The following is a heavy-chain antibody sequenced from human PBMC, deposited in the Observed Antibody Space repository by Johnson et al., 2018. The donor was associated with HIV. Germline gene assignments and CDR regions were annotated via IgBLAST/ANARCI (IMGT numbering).Heavy chain of an antibody. J-gene: IGHJ3*02. CDR2: ISYDGSDK. CDR1: GFTFSSYG. D-gene: IGHD3-22*01. CDR3: AREGSSGYYDAFDI. Sequence: QVQLVESGGGVVQPGRSLRLSCAASGFTFSSYGMHWVRQAPAKGLEWVAFISYDGSDKYYADSVKGRLTISRDSSRNTLYLEMNSLRVEDTAVYYCAREGSSGYYDAFDIWGQGTMVTVSS. V-gene: IGHV3-30*03.